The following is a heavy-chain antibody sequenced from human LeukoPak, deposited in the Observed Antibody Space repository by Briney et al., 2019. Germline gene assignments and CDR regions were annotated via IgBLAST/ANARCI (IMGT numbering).Heavy chain of an antibody. J-gene: IGHJ6*02. Sequence: GGSLRLSCAASGFTFSSYSMNWVRQAPGKGLEWVSSISSSSSYIYYADSVKGRFTISRGNAKNSLYLQMNSLRAEDTAVYYCARTMVRGVIQYGMDIWGQGTTVTVSS. CDR1: GFTFSSYS. D-gene: IGHD3-10*01. CDR2: ISSSSSYI. V-gene: IGHV3-21*01. CDR3: ARTMVRGVIQYGMDI.